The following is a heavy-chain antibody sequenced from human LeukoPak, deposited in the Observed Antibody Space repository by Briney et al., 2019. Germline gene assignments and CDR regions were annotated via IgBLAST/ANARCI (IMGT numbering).Heavy chain of an antibody. CDR1: GRSFSGYY. CDR3: ARGSTYYYGSGSYSGNYYYGMDV. CDR2: INHSGST. D-gene: IGHD3-10*01. J-gene: IGHJ6*04. Sequence: SETLSLTCAVYGRSFSGYYWSWIRQPPGKGLEWIGEINHSGSTNYNPSLKSRVTISVDTSKNQFSLKLSSVTAADTAVYYCARGSTYYYGSGSYSGNYYYGMDVWGKGTTVTVSS. V-gene: IGHV4-34*01.